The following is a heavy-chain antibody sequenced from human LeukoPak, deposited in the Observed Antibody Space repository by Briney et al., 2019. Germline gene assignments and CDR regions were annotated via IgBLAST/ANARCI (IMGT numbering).Heavy chain of an antibody. CDR2: ISYDGSNK. Sequence: PGRSLRLSCAASGFTFSSYGMHWVRQAPGKGLEWVAVISYDGSNKYYADSVKGRFTISRDNSKNTLYLQMNSLRAEDTAVYYCARYPYSSGWYGSYYYYGMDVWGQGTTVTVSS. V-gene: IGHV3-30*03. CDR1: GFTFSSYG. D-gene: IGHD6-19*01. CDR3: ARYPYSSGWYGSYYYYGMDV. J-gene: IGHJ6*02.